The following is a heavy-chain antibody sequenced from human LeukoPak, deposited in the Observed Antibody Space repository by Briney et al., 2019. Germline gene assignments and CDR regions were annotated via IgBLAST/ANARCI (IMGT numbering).Heavy chain of an antibody. V-gene: IGHV3-23*01. D-gene: IGHD3-10*01. CDR1: GFTFSSYA. J-gene: IGHJ4*02. CDR2: ISGSGGST. Sequence: GGSLRLSCAASGFTFSSYAMSWVRQAPGKGLEWISAISGSGGSTYYADSVKGRFTISRDNSKNTLYLQMNSLRAEDTAVYYCAKNDGSGSYQTDWGQGTLVTVSS. CDR3: AKNDGSGSYQTD.